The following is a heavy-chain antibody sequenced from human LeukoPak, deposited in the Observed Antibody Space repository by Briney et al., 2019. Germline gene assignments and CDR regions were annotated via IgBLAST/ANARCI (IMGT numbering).Heavy chain of an antibody. CDR1: GFTFSSYA. Sequence: GGSLRLSCAASGFTFSSYAMSWVRQAPGKGLEWVSAISGSGGSTYYADSVKGRFTISRDNSKNTLYLQMNSLRAEDKAVYYCAKVGGDIVVVAAATGAFDIWGQGTMVTVSS. CDR2: ISGSGGST. D-gene: IGHD2-15*01. CDR3: AKVGGDIVVVAAATGAFDI. V-gene: IGHV3-23*01. J-gene: IGHJ3*02.